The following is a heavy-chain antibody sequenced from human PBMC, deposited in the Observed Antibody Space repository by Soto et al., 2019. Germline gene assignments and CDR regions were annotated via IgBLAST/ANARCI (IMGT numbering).Heavy chain of an antibody. V-gene: IGHV4-4*02. CDR3: ARRYSGYDGAFDI. J-gene: IGHJ3*02. CDR2: IYHSGST. Sequence: SETLSLTCAVSGGSISSSNWWSWVRQPPGKGLEWIGEIYHSGSTNYNPSLKSRVTISVDKSKNQFSLKLSSVTAADTAVYYCARRYSGYDGAFDIWGQGTMVTVSS. D-gene: IGHD5-12*01. CDR1: GGSISSSNW.